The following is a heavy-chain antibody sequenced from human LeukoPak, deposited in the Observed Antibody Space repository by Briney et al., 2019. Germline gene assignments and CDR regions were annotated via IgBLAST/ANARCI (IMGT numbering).Heavy chain of an antibody. CDR2: INWNGGST. D-gene: IGHD3-10*01. Sequence: PGGSLRLSCAASGFTFDDYGMSWVRQAPGKGLEWVSGINWNGGSTGYADSVKGRFTISRDNAKNSLVLQMNSLRVEDTAVYYCARDYYYYDSGSYYSNIANWGQGTLVTVSS. CDR1: GFTFDDYG. V-gene: IGHV3-20*04. J-gene: IGHJ4*02. CDR3: ARDYYYYDSGSYYSNIAN.